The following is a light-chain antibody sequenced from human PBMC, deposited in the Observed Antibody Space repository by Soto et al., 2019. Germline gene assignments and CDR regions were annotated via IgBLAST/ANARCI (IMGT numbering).Light chain of an antibody. V-gene: IGKV3-15*01. Sequence: EIVMTQSPATLSVSPGESATLSCRASHSITSDLAWYQHRPGQGPRLLIYGSFRRAPGIPARFSGSGSGTEFTLPISSLQSEDFAVYYCQQYNNWWTFGQGTKVEIK. J-gene: IGKJ1*01. CDR3: QQYNNWWT. CDR1: HSITSD. CDR2: GSF.